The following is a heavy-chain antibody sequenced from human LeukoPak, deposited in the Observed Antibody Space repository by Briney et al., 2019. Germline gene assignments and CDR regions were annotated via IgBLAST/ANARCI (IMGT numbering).Heavy chain of an antibody. D-gene: IGHD6-6*01. Sequence: GGSLRLSCAASGFTFSSYSMNWVRQAPGKGLEWVSSISSSSSYIYYADSVKGRFTISRDNSKNTVYLQMNSLRAEDTALYYCAKRVPYSSSSVYFDYWGQGTLVTVSS. J-gene: IGHJ4*02. V-gene: IGHV3-21*04. CDR2: ISSSSSYI. CDR1: GFTFSSYS. CDR3: AKRVPYSSSSVYFDY.